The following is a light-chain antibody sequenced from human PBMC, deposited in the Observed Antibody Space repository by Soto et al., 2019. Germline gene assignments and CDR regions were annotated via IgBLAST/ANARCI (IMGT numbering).Light chain of an antibody. V-gene: IGKV3D-15*01. CDR3: QLYDNWPPLT. J-gene: IGKJ4*01. Sequence: EILITQSPGTLSVSPGERATLSCRASQSVRNNLAWYQRKPGQAPRLLIYGASTRATGIPARFSGSGSGTEFTLTISSLQSEDFAVYYCQLYDNWPPLTFGGGTKVDI. CDR1: QSVRNN. CDR2: GAS.